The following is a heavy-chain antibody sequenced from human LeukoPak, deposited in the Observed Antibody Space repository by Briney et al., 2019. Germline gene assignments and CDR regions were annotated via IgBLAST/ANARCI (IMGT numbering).Heavy chain of an antibody. J-gene: IGHJ4*02. CDR2: IYYSGST. V-gene: IGHV4-59*01. D-gene: IGHD5-12*01. Sequence: KPSETLSLTCAVYGGSFSGYYWSWIRQPPGKGLEWIGYIYYSGSTNYNPSLKSRVTISVDTSKNQFSLKLSSVTAADTAVYYCAREGRMSGYDPFDYWGQGTLVTVSS. CDR3: AREGRMSGYDPFDY. CDR1: GGSFSGYY.